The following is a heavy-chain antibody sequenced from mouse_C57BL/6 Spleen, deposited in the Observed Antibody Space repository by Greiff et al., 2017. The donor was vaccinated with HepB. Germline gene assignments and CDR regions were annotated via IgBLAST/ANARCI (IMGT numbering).Heavy chain of an antibody. D-gene: IGHD2-4*01. CDR3: TLYDYDVYFDY. V-gene: IGHV14-1*01. Sequence: EVQLQQSGAELVRPGASVKLSCTASGFNIKDYYMHWVKQRPEQGLEWIGRIDPEDGDTEYAPKFQGKATMTADTSSNTAYLQLSSLTSEDTAVYYCTLYDYDVYFDYWGQGTTLTVSS. CDR1: GFNIKDYY. J-gene: IGHJ2*01. CDR2: IDPEDGDT.